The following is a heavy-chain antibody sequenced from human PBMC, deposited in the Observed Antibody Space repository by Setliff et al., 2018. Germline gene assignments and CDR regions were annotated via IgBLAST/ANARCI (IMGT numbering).Heavy chain of an antibody. D-gene: IGHD6-19*01. J-gene: IGHJ6*03. Sequence: PGESLKISCKGSGYNFASYWIAWVRQMPGKGLEWMGIIYPDDSDTRYSPSLQGQVTISADKSISTAYLQWSSLKASDTAMYYCARQIGSSLSHFYYYMDVWGKGTTVTVSS. CDR2: IYPDDSDT. V-gene: IGHV5-51*01. CDR3: ARQIGSSLSHFYYYMDV. CDR1: GYNFASYW.